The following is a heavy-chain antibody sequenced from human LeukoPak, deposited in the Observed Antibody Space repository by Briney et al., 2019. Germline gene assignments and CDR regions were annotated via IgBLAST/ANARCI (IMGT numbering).Heavy chain of an antibody. J-gene: IGHJ4*02. CDR2: INHSGNT. CDR3: ARGLERWYYNY. CDR1: GASFGVYY. V-gene: IGHV4-34*01. Sequence: PSQSLSLTCAVYGASFGVYYWNWIRQPPGKGLEWIGEINHSGNTNYNPSLKSRVTISVDTSKNQFSLKLSSVTAADTAVYYCARGLERWYYNYWGQGTLVTVSS. D-gene: IGHD1-1*01.